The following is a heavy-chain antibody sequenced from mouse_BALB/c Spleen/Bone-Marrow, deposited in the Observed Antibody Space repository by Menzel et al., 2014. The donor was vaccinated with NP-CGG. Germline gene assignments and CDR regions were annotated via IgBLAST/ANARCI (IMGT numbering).Heavy chain of an antibody. CDR2: INPSNGGT. CDR1: GYTFTSYY. CDR3: TRQGTGTFAY. V-gene: IGHV1-53*01. Sequence: VQLQESGTELVKPGASVKLSCKASGYTFTSYYIYWVKQRPGQGLEWIGEINPSNGGTNFSEKFKSKATLTVDKSSSTAYMQLSSLTSEDSAVYYCTRQGTGTFAYWGQGTLVTVSA. J-gene: IGHJ3*01. D-gene: IGHD4-1*01.